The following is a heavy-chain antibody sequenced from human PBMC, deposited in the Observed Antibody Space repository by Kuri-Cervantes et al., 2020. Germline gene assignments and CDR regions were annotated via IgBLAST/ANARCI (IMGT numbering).Heavy chain of an antibody. J-gene: IGHJ6*03. V-gene: IGHV3-74*01. Sequence: LSLTCAASGFTFSSYWMHWVRQTPGKGLVWVSRINSGGGGTDYADSVKGRFTISRDNAKNSLYLQMNSLRAEDTAVYYCAREEYYDFWSGYYSDYYYMDVWGKGTTVTVSS. CDR3: AREEYYDFWSGYYSDYYYMDV. D-gene: IGHD3-3*01. CDR1: GFTFSSYW. CDR2: INSGGGGT.